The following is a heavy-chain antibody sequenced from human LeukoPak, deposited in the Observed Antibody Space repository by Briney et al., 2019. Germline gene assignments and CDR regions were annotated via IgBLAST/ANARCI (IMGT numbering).Heavy chain of an antibody. J-gene: IGHJ4*02. CDR2: IIPIFGTA. CDR1: GYTFTSYG. CDR3: AREAGHATTFDY. D-gene: IGHD5-12*01. V-gene: IGHV1-69*13. Sequence: GASVKVSCKASGYTFTSYGISWVRQAPGQGLEWMGGIIPIFGTANYAQKFQGRVTITADESTSTAYMELSSLRSEDTAVYYCAREAGHATTFDYWGQGTLVTVSS.